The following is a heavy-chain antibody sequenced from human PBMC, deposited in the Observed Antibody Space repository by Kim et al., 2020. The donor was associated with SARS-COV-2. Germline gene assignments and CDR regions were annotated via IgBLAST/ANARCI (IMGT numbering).Heavy chain of an antibody. Sequence: ASVKVSCKASGYTFTGYYMHWVRQAPGQGLEWMGRINPNSGGTNYAQKFQGRVTMTRDTSISTAYMELSRLRSDDTAVYYCARVPVLLWFGDYYYYGMDVWGQGTTVTVSS. V-gene: IGHV1-2*06. CDR1: GYTFTGYY. CDR2: INPNSGGT. CDR3: ARVPVLLWFGDYYYYGMDV. J-gene: IGHJ6*02. D-gene: IGHD3-10*01.